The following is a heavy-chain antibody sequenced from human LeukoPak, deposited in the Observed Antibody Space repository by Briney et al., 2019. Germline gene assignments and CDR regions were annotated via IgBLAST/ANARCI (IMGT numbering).Heavy chain of an antibody. CDR2: IYYSGST. CDR1: GFTFSSYA. Sequence: GSLRLSCAASGFTFSSYAMSWVRQAPGKGLEWIGSIYYSGSTYYNPSLKSRVTISVDTSKNQFSLKLSSVTAADTAVYYCARHAGGSYYSPFDYWGQGTLVTVSS. CDR3: ARHAGGSYYSPFDY. J-gene: IGHJ4*02. V-gene: IGHV4-39*01. D-gene: IGHD1-26*01.